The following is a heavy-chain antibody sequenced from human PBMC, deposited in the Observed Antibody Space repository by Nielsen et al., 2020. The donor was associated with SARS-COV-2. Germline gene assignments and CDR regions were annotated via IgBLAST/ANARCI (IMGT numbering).Heavy chain of an antibody. V-gene: IGHV3-11*06. J-gene: IGHJ4*02. CDR1: GFTFSDYY. CDR3: ARDNSAAAGLSYFDY. Sequence: GGSLRLSCAASGFTFSDYYMSWIRQAPGKGLEWVSYISSSSSYTNYADSVKGRFTISRDNAKNSLYLQMNSLRAEDTAVYYCARDNSAAAGLSYFDYWGQGTLVTFSS. D-gene: IGHD6-13*01. CDR2: ISSSSSYT.